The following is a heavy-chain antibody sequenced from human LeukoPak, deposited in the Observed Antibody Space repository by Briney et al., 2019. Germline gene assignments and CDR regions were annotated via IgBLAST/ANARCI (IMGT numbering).Heavy chain of an antibody. Sequence: ASVTVSFTSSAYTFTTYYMHRVRHAPGQGHGWMGIINPSGGGTNYAQKFQGRVTMTRDTSTSTVYMELTSLRSDDTAVYFCVRGRIGYSSGFPYFDYWGQGTLVTVSS. D-gene: IGHD6-19*01. J-gene: IGHJ4*02. CDR2: INPSGGGT. CDR1: AYTFTTYY. CDR3: VRGRIGYSSGFPYFDY. V-gene: IGHV1-46*01.